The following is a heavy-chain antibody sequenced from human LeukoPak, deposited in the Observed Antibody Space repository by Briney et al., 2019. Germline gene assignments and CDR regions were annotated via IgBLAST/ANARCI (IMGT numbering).Heavy chain of an antibody. CDR1: GGSISSSSYY. V-gene: IGHV4-39*07. CDR2: IYYSGST. Sequence: SETLSLTCTVSGGSISSSSYYWGWIRQPPGKGLEWIGSIYYSGSTYYNPSLKSRVTISVDTSKNQFSLKLSSVTAADTAVYYCAREAFVVVPAHPLDYWGQGTLVTVSS. D-gene: IGHD2-2*01. CDR3: AREAFVVVPAHPLDY. J-gene: IGHJ4*02.